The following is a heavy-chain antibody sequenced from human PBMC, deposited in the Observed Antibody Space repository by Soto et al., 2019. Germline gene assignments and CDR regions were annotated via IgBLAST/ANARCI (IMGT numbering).Heavy chain of an antibody. J-gene: IGHJ4*02. V-gene: IGHV3-30*18. D-gene: IGHD1-26*01. CDR2: ISHDGSNK. Sequence: GGSLRLSCAASGFTFSSYGMHWVRQAPGKGLEWVAVISHDGSNKYYADSVKGRFTISRDNSKNTLYRQRNSLRAKATAAYYSAKDFIVGPTHDYRGQGTRGTVSS. CDR3: AKDFIVGPTHDY. CDR1: GFTFSSYG.